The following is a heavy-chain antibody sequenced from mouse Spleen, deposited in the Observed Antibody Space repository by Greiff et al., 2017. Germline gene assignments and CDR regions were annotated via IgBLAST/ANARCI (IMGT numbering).Heavy chain of an antibody. CDR2: IDPSDSYT. D-gene: IGHD2-14*01. CDR1: GYTFTSYW. CDR3: ARAYYRYEAWFAY. V-gene: IGHV1-69*01. J-gene: IGHJ3*01. Sequence: VQLQQPGAELVMPGASVKLSCKASGYTFTSYWMHWVKQRPGQGLEWIGEIDPSDSYTNYNQKFKGKATLTVDKSSSTAYMQLSSLTSEDSAVYYCARAYYRYEAWFAYWGQGTLVTVSA.